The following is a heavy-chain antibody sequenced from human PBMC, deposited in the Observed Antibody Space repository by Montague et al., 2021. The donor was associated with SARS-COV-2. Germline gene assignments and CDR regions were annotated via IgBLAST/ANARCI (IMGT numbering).Heavy chain of an antibody. CDR1: GGSFSGYY. J-gene: IGHJ6*02. CDR3: AGVRYYGSGTSLGMDV. D-gene: IGHD3-10*01. CDR2: INHSGST. V-gene: IGHV4-34*01. Sequence: SETLSLTCAVYGGSFSGYYWSWIRQPPGKGLEWIWEINHSGSTNYNPSPKSRVTISVDTSKNQFYLKLSSVTAADTAACYCAGVRYYGSGTSLGMDVWGQGTTVTVSS.